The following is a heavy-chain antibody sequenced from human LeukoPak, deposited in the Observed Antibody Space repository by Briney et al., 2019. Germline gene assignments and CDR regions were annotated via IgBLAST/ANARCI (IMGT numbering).Heavy chain of an antibody. V-gene: IGHV3-23*01. Sequence: GGSLRLSCAASGFTFSSYAMSWVRQAPGKGLEWVSAISGSGGSTYYADSVKGRFTISRDNSKNTLYLQMNSLRAEDTAVYYCAPSGSYPPYYFGYWGQGTLVTVSS. D-gene: IGHD1-26*01. J-gene: IGHJ4*02. CDR3: APSGSYPPYYFGY. CDR2: ISGSGGST. CDR1: GFTFSSYA.